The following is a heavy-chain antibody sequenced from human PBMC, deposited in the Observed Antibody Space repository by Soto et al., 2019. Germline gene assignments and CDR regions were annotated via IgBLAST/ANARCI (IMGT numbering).Heavy chain of an antibody. Sequence: GGSLRLSCAASGFTVSSNYVSWVRQAPGKGLEWVSVIYSGGSTYYADSVKGRFTISRDNSKNTLYLQMNSLRAEDTAVYYCARDLDCSSTSCYYYMDGWGKGTTVTVSS. J-gene: IGHJ6*03. CDR3: ARDLDCSSTSCYYYMDG. D-gene: IGHD2-2*01. CDR1: GFTVSSNY. V-gene: IGHV3-53*01. CDR2: IYSGGST.